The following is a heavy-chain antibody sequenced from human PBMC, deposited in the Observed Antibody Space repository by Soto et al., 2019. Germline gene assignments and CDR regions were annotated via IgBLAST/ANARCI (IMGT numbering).Heavy chain of an antibody. J-gene: IGHJ3*02. D-gene: IGHD3-10*01. CDR3: ASKFGELLADAFDI. V-gene: IGHV4-34*01. Sequence: SETLSLTCAVYGGSFSGYYWTWIRQPPGTGLEWIGEINHSGSTNYNPSLKSRVTILVDTSKNQFSLKLSSVTAADTAVYYCASKFGELLADAFDIWGQGTMVT. CDR1: GGSFSGYY. CDR2: INHSGST.